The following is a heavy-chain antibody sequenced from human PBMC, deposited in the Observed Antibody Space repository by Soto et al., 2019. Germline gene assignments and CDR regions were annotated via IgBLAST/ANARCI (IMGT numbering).Heavy chain of an antibody. CDR1: GFTVSSNY. CDR3: ARDRREDTAMVTGYYYYGMDV. CDR2: IYSGGST. D-gene: IGHD5-18*01. J-gene: IGHJ6*02. Sequence: EVQLVESGGGLIQPGGSLRLSCAASGFTVSSNYMSWVRQAPGKGLEWASVIYSGGSTYYADSVKGRFTISRDNSKNTLYLQMNSLRAEDTAVYYCARDRREDTAMVTGYYYYGMDVWGQGTTVTVSS. V-gene: IGHV3-53*01.